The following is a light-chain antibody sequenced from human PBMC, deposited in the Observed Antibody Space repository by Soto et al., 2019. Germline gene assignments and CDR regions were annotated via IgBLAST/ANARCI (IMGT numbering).Light chain of an antibody. CDR2: YKSDSDK. J-gene: IGLJ3*02. V-gene: IGLV5-45*01. CDR3: MIWHSSAWV. CDR1: SGINVGTYR. Sequence: QLVLTQPASLSASPGASASLTCTLRSGINVGTYRIYWYQQKPGSPPQYLLRYKSDSDKQQGSGVPSRFSGPKDASANAGILLISGLQSEDEADYYCMIWHSSAWVFGGGTKLTVL.